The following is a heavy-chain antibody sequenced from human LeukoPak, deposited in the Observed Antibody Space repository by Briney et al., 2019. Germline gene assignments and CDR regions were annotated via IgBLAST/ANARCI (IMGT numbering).Heavy chain of an antibody. CDR2: ITSSSSTI. D-gene: IGHD2-2*01. V-gene: IGHV3-48*01. J-gene: IGHJ4*02. CDR3: AREVGCSSTSCSDY. Sequence: GGSLRLSCAASGFTLSSYSMNWVRQAPGKGLEWVSYITSSSSTIFYADSVKGRFTISRDNAKNSLYLQMNSLRAEDTAVYYCAREVGCSSTSCSDYWGQGTLVTVSS. CDR1: GFTLSSYS.